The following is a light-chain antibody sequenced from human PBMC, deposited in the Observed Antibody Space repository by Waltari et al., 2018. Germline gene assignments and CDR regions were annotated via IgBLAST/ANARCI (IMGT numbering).Light chain of an antibody. CDR1: QSVSSN. J-gene: IGKJ3*01. Sequence: EIVITQSLATLSVSPGERATISCRASQSVSSNLAWYQQKPGQAPRLLIYGASTRATGIPARFSGSGSGTEFTLTISSLQSEDFAVYYCQQYNNWPPITFGPGTKVDIK. V-gene: IGKV3-15*01. CDR2: GAS. CDR3: QQYNNWPPIT.